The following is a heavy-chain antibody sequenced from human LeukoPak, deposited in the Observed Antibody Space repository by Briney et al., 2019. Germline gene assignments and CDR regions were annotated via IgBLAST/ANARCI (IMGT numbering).Heavy chain of an antibody. Sequence: PGGSLRLSCAASGFTFSSYAMHWVRQAPGKGLEWVAVISYDGSNKYYADSVKGRFTISRDNSKSTLYLQMNSLRAEDTAVYYCARARDEFMVRGVIEDYWGQGTLVTVSS. J-gene: IGHJ4*02. CDR1: GFTFSSYA. V-gene: IGHV3-30-3*01. D-gene: IGHD3-10*01. CDR3: ARARDEFMVRGVIEDY. CDR2: ISYDGSNK.